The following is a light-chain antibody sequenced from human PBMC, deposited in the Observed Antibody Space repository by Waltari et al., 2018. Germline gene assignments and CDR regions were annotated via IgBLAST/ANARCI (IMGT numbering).Light chain of an antibody. CDR2: GAS. CDR1: QSVSSSY. V-gene: IGKV3-20*01. CDR3: QQYGSSPRT. Sequence: RGIQSVSSSYLAWYQQKPGQAPRLLIYGASSRATGIPDRFSGSGSGTDFTLTISRLEPEDFAVYYCQQYGSSPRTFGQGTKVEIK. J-gene: IGKJ1*01.